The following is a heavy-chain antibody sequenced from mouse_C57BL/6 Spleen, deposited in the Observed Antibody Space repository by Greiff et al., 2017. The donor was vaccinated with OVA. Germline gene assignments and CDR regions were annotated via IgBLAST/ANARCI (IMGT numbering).Heavy chain of an antibody. CDR1: GFTFSSYG. CDR3: ARQGKSIAWFAY. J-gene: IGHJ3*01. V-gene: IGHV5-6*02. CDR2: ISSGGSYT. Sequence: EVMLVESGGDLVKPGGSLKLSCAVSGFTFSSYGMSWVRQTPDKRLEWVATISSGGSYTYYPDSVKGRFTISSDNAKNTLYLQMSSLKSEDTAMYYCARQGKSIAWFAYWGQGTLVTVSA. D-gene: IGHD2-10*02.